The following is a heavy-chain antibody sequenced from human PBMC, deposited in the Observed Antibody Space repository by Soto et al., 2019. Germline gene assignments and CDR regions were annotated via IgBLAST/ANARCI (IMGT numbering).Heavy chain of an antibody. CDR2: IIPISDTT. J-gene: IGHJ6*02. V-gene: IGHV1-69*01. CDR1: GGTFSSYA. Sequence: QVQLVQSGAEVKKPGSSVKVSCKASGGTFSSYAISWVRQAPGQGLEWMGGIIPISDTTSYAQKFQGRVTITADESTSTAYMELSSLRSEHTAVYYCARSQGSSTSLEIFYYYYYGMDVRGQGPTVTVSS. D-gene: IGHD2-2*01. CDR3: ARSQGSSTSLEIFYYYYYGMDV.